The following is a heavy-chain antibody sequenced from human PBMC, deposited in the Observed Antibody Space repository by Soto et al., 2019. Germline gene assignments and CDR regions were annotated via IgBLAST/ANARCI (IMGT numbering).Heavy chain of an antibody. CDR3: ATTYGDFRDFQN. V-gene: IGHV3-72*01. CDR1: GFTFSDHD. CDR2: IRNRANSYST. J-gene: IGHJ1*01. Sequence: EVQLVESGGGLVQPGGSLRLSCAASGFTFSDHDMDWVRQAPGKGLEWVGRIRNRANSYSTEYAASVKGRFTISRDGSKNSLYLQMNSLKTEDTAVYYCATTYGDFRDFQNWGQGTLVIVSS. D-gene: IGHD4-17*01.